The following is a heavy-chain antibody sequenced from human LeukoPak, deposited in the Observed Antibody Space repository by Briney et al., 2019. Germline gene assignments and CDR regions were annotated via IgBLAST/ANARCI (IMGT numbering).Heavy chain of an antibody. J-gene: IGHJ4*02. CDR3: ARLASPAAPLDY. CDR2: IYYSGST. D-gene: IGHD2-2*01. CDR1: GGSISSYY. Sequence: SETLSLTCTVSGGSISSYYWSWIRQPPGKGLEWIGYIYYSGSTNYNPSLKSRVTISVDTSKNQFSLKLSFVTAADTAVYYCARLASPAAPLDYWGQGTLVTVSS. V-gene: IGHV4-59*08.